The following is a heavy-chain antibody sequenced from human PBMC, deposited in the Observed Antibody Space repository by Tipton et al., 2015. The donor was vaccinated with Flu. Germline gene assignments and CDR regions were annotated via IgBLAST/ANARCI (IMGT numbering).Heavy chain of an antibody. CDR1: GGSISSGGNY. CDR3: ARDQGFGGGLSYDYYVLDV. Sequence: TLSLTCTVSGGSISSGGNYLSWIRQHPGKGLEWIRDIYYSGSTYYNPSLTSRVTISVDTSRNQFSLRLNSVTAADTAVYYCARDQGFGGGLSYDYYVLDVWGQGP. D-gene: IGHD3-10*01. J-gene: IGHJ6*02. V-gene: IGHV4-31*03. CDR2: IYYSGST.